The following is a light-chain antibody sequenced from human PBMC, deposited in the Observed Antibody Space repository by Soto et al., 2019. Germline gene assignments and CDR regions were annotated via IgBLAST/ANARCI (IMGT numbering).Light chain of an antibody. CDR2: EDT. J-gene: IGLJ3*02. Sequence: QSALTQPASVSGSPGQSITISCTGTSSDVGTYNLVSWYQQHPGKAPKLMIYEDTKRPSGDSNRFSGSKSGNTASLTISGLQAEDEAHYYCCSYAGSSTWVSGGGTKLTVL. CDR1: SSDVGTYNL. CDR3: CSYAGSSTWV. V-gene: IGLV2-23*01.